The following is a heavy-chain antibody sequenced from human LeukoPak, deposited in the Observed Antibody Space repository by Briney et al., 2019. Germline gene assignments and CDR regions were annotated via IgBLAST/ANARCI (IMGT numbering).Heavy chain of an antibody. D-gene: IGHD6-19*01. CDR3: ARARRRTVAGTRRLNWYFDL. CDR1: GGSISSSSYY. Sequence: SETLSLTCTVSGGSISSSSYYWGWIRPPPGKGLEWIVSIYYSGSTYYNPSLKSRVTISVDTSKNQFSLKLSSVTAADTAVYYCARARRRTVAGTRRLNWYFDLWGRGTLVTVSS. J-gene: IGHJ2*01. V-gene: IGHV4-39*07. CDR2: IYYSGST.